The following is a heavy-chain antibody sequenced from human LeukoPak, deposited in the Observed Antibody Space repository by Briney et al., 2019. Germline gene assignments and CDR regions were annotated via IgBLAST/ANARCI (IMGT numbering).Heavy chain of an antibody. CDR2: MNPNSGNT. V-gene: IGHV1-8*01. CDR1: GYTFTSYD. D-gene: IGHD6-6*01. J-gene: IGHJ3*02. Sequence: GASVKVSCKASGYTFTSYDINWVRQATGQGLEWMGWMNPNSGNTGYAQKFQGRVTMTTDTSTSTAYMELRSLRSDDTAVYYCAREDSSSSDAFDIWGQGTMVTVSS. CDR3: AREDSSSSDAFDI.